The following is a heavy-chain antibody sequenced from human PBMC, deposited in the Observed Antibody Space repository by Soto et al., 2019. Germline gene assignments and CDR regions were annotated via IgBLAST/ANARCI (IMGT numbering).Heavy chain of an antibody. CDR2: INAGNGNT. J-gene: IGHJ4*02. D-gene: IGHD2-21*02. V-gene: IGHV1-3*01. CDR1: GYTFTSYA. CDR3: ARSIVVVTALDY. Sequence: ASVKLSCEASGYTFTSYARHWVRQAPGQRLEWMGWINAGNGNTKYSQKFQGRVTITRDTSASTAYMELSSLRSEDTAVYYCARSIVVVTALDYWGQGTLVTVSS.